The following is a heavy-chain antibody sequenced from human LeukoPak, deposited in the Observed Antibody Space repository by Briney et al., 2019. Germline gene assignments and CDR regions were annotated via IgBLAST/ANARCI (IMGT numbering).Heavy chain of an antibody. V-gene: IGHV1-69*13. J-gene: IGHJ6*03. CDR3: ASTTEVDPTFYYYMDV. CDR1: GGTFSSYA. D-gene: IGHD1-1*01. Sequence: GASVKVSCKASGGTFSSYAIGWVRQAPGQGLEWMGGIIPIFGTANYAQKFQGRVTITADESTSTAYMELSSLRSEDTAVYYCASTTEVDPTFYYYMDVWGKGTTVTVSS. CDR2: IIPIFGTA.